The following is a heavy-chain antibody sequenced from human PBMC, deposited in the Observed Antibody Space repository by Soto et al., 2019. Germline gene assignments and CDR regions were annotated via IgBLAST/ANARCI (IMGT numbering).Heavy chain of an antibody. V-gene: IGHV3-30*18. CDR2: ISYDGSNK. CDR1: GFTFSSYG. D-gene: IGHD3-3*01. CDR3: AKDINYDFWSGYPDYYYYGMDV. Sequence: QPGGSLRLSCAASGFTFSSYGMHWVRQAPGKGLEWVAVISYDGSNKYYADSVKGRFTISRDNSKNTLYLQMNSLRAEDTAVYYCAKDINYDFWSGYPDYYYYGMDVWGQGTTVTVSS. J-gene: IGHJ6*02.